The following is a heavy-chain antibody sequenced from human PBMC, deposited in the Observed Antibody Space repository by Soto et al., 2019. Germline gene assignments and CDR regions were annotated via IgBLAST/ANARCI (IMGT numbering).Heavy chain of an antibody. D-gene: IGHD2-8*02. CDR1: GGSFSGYY. CDR2: INHSGST. J-gene: IGHJ4*02. CDR3: ARDKITGLFDY. V-gene: IGHV4-34*01. Sequence: QVQLRQWGAGLLKPSETLSLTCAVYGGSFSGYYWTWIRQPPGTGLEWIGEINHSGSTNYNPSLKSRVTISVDTSKNQFSLKLTSVIAADTAVYYCARDKITGLFDYWGQGTLVTVSS.